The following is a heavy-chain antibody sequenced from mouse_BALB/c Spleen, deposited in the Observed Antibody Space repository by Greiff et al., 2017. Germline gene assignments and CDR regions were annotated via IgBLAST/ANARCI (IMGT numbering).Heavy chain of an antibody. CDR1: GFTFSSYA. D-gene: IGHD2-4*01. CDR3: ARDGITTADYYAMDY. Sequence: EVMLVESGGGLVKPGGSLKLSCAASGFTFSSYAMSWVRQSPEKRLEWVAEISSGGSYTYYPDTVTGRFTISRDNAKNTLYLEMSSLRSEDTAMYYCARDGITTADYYAMDYWGQGTSVTVSS. J-gene: IGHJ4*01. V-gene: IGHV5-9-4*01. CDR2: ISSGGSYT.